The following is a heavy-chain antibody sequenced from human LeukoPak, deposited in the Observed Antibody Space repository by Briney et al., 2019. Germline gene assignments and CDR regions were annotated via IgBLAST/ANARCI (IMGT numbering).Heavy chain of an antibody. CDR2: FDPEDGET. D-gene: IGHD1-26*01. V-gene: IGHV1-24*01. J-gene: IGHJ4*02. CDR3: ATDSSGSYYLDY. CDR1: GYTLTELS. Sequence: ASVKVSCKVSGYTLTELSMHWVRQAPGKGLEWMGGFDPEDGETIYAQKFQGRVTMTEDTSTDTAYMELSSLRSEDTAVYYCATDSSGSYYLDYWGQGTLVTVSS.